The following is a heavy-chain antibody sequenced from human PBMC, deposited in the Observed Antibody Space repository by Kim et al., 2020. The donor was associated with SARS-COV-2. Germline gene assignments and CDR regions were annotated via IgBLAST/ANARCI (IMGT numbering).Heavy chain of an antibody. J-gene: IGHJ4*02. D-gene: IGHD6-19*01. CDR1: GFSINDYW. CDR3: AADIGWQIDY. CDR2: IKQDGSET. V-gene: IGHV3-7*05. Sequence: GGSLRLSCVASGFSINDYWMNWIRQAPGKGLEWVAIIKQDGSETFYVNSLRGRFTISRDNKKNTLYLEMNSLTGDDAAVYYCAADIGWQIDYWGQGTLVTVSS.